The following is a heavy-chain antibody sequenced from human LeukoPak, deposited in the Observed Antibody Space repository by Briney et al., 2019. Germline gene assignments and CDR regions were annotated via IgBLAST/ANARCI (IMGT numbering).Heavy chain of an antibody. CDR3: ATKGCSSTSCSHTYYYYGMDV. CDR2: IIPIFGTA. D-gene: IGHD2-2*01. CDR1: GGTFSSYA. Sequence: SVKVSCKASGGTFSSYAISGVRQAPAQGLDWMGGIIPIFGTANYAQKFQGRVTITADESTSTAYMELSSLRSEDTAVYYCATKGCSSTSCSHTYYYYGMDVWGKGTTVTVSS. V-gene: IGHV1-69*13. J-gene: IGHJ6*04.